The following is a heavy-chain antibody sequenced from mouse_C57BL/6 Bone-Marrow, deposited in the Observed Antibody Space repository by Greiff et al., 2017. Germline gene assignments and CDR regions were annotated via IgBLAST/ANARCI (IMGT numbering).Heavy chain of an antibody. CDR3: ARPRFAD. Sequence: QVQLQQSGPELVKPGASVKISCKASGYAFSSSWMTWVKQRPGKGLEWIGRIYPGDGDTNYNGKFKGKAKLTADESSSTAYRQLSSLTAEDSSVYCGARPRFADWGQGTLVTVSA. CDR1: GYAFSSSW. J-gene: IGHJ3*01. CDR2: IYPGDGDT. V-gene: IGHV1-82*01.